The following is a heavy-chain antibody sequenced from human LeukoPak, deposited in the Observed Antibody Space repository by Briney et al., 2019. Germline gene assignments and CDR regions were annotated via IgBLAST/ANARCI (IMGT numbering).Heavy chain of an antibody. CDR1: GGSFSGYY. V-gene: IGHV4-34*01. Sequence: SETLSLTCAVYGGSFSGYYWSWIRQPPGKGLEWIGEINHSGSTNYNPSLKSRVTISVDASKNPFSLRLSSVTAADTAVYYCASSGYYTAAEYFQHWGQGTLVTVSS. CDR2: INHSGST. CDR3: ASSGYYTAAEYFQH. J-gene: IGHJ1*01. D-gene: IGHD3-22*01.